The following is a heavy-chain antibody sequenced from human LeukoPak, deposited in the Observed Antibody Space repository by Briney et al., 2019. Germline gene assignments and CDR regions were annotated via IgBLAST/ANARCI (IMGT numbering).Heavy chain of an antibody. CDR3: GRQGYTASYYFLDY. D-gene: IGHD1-26*01. V-gene: IGHV4-4*07. Sequence: SETLSLTCTVSSGSINSYYWGWVRQPPGKGLEWIGRIYTTGTTQYNPSLKSRVTMSVDTSTNQFSLNLRPMTAADTAVYYCGRQGYTASYYFLDYWSQGTLVAVS. CDR2: IYTTGTT. J-gene: IGHJ4*02. CDR1: SGSINSYY.